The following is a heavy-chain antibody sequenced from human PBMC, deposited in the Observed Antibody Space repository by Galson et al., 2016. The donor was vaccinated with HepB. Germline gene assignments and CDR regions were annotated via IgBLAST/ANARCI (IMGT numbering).Heavy chain of an antibody. Sequence: SLRLSCAASGLSFNNFAMMWVRQAPGKGLEWVSTVADRGYATYYGDSVRGRFTISSDSSTNTVYLHLSNLGADDTAVYYCAKGAGPGKVDWFDPWGQGTLVTVSS. CDR1: GLSFNNFA. CDR2: VADRGYAT. J-gene: IGHJ5*02. V-gene: IGHV3-23*01. D-gene: IGHD1-26*01. CDR3: AKGAGPGKVDWFDP.